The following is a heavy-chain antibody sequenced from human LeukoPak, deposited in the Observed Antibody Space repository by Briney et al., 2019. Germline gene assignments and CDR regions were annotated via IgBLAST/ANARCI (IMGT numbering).Heavy chain of an antibody. CDR2: IYHSGST. D-gene: IGHD5-18*01. CDR1: GGSISSSTYY. J-gene: IGHJ3*02. CDR3: ASRYSYGAFDI. V-gene: IGHV4-30-2*01. Sequence: PSETLSLTCTVSGGSISSSTYYWAWIRQPPGKGLEWIGYIYHSGSTYYNPSLKSRVTISVDRSKNQFSLKLSSVTAADTAVYYCASRYSYGAFDIWGQGTMVTVSS.